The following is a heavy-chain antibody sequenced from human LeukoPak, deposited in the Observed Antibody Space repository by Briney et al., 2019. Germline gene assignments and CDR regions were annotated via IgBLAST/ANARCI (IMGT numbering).Heavy chain of an antibody. CDR2: IRYDGSNK. J-gene: IGHJ4*02. CDR1: GFTFSSYG. V-gene: IGHV3-30*02. Sequence: GGSLRLSCAASGFTFSSYGMHWVRQAPGKGLEWVAFIRYDGSNKYYADSVKGRFTITRDNSKNTLYLQMNSLRAEDTAVYYCAKEGGLGIVVVITTSYYFDYWGQGTLVTVSS. D-gene: IGHD3-22*01. CDR3: AKEGGLGIVVVITTSYYFDY.